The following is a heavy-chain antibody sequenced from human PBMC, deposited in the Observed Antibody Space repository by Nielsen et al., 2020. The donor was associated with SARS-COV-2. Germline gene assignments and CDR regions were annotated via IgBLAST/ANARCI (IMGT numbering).Heavy chain of an antibody. CDR1: GGTFSSYA. CDR2: IIPIFGTA. J-gene: IGHJ3*02. CDR3: AGGLLVGAIQGYAFDI. V-gene: IGHV1-69*13. D-gene: IGHD1-26*01. Sequence: SVKVSCKASGGTFSSYAISWVRQAPGQGLEWMGGIIPIFGTANYAQKFQGRVTITVDESTSTAYMELSSLRSEDTAVYYCAGGLLVGAIQGYAFDIWGQGTMVTVSS.